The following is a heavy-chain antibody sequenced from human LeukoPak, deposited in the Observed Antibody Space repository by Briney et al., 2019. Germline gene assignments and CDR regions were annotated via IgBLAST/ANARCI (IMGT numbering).Heavy chain of an antibody. CDR3: ARVRSAGKSVMTV. V-gene: IGHV3-21*01. D-gene: IGHD2-15*01. CDR1: GFTFSSYT. J-gene: IGHJ6*02. Sequence: GGSLRLSCAASGFTFSSYTMNWVRQAPGKGLEWISSISSGSSYIYYADSVKGRFTISRDNAKNSLDLQMNGLRAEDTGVYHWARVRSAGKSVMTVWGQGTTFTVPS. CDR2: ISSGSSYI.